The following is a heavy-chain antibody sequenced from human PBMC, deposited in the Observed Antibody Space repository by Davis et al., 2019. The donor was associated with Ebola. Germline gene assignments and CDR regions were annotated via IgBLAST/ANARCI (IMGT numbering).Heavy chain of an antibody. CDR3: ARAYSNAY. V-gene: IGHV3-23*01. Sequence: PGGSLRLSCAVSGFPVWDYGLSWVRQAPGKGLEWVSCLSGGADRTYYADSVKGRFTISRDNSKNTIYLEMNNLRAEDTGVYYCARAYSNAYWGQGTLVTVSS. CDR1: GFPVWDYG. J-gene: IGHJ4*02. D-gene: IGHD6-13*01. CDR2: LSGGADRT.